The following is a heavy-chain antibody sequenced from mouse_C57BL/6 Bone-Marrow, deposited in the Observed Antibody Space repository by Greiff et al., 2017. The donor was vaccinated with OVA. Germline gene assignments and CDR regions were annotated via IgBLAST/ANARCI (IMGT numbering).Heavy chain of an antibody. CDR1: GFSLTSYG. J-gene: IGHJ2*01. V-gene: IGHV2-2*01. CDR3: ARYWDYYGIRDYFDY. D-gene: IGHD1-1*01. CDR2: IWSGGST. Sequence: VKLQESGPGLVQPSQSLSITCTVSGFSLTSYGVHWVRQSPGKGLEWLGVIWSGGSTDYNAAFISRLSISKDNSKSQVFFKMNSLQADDTAIYDCARYWDYYGIRDYFDYWGQGTTLTVSS.